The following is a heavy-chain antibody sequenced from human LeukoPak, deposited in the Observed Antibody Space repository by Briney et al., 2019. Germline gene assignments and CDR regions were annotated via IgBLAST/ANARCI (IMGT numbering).Heavy chain of an antibody. V-gene: IGHV4-31*03. CDR2: IYYSGSS. Sequence: SETLSLTCTVSGGSISSGGYYWRWVRQHPGKGLEWLGYIYYSGSSYYNPSLKSRVTISVYTSKNQFSLKLSSVTAADTAVYYCASSLGYSNPTLDYWGQGTLVTVSS. D-gene: IGHD3-22*01. J-gene: IGHJ4*02. CDR3: ASSLGYSNPTLDY. CDR1: GGSISSGGYY.